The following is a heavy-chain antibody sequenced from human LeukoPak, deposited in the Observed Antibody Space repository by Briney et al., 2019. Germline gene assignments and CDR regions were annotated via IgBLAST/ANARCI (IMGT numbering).Heavy chain of an antibody. V-gene: IGHV4-34*01. J-gene: IGHJ6*03. D-gene: IGHD2-15*01. CDR2: INHSGST. CDR3: ARGLGVVVVAATPGYYYMDV. CDR1: GGSFSGYY. Sequence: PSETLSLTCAVYGGSFSGYYWSWIRQPPGKGLEWIGEINHSGSTNYNPSLKSRVTISVDTSKNQFSLKLSSVTAADTAVYYCARGLGVVVVAATPGYYYMDVRGKGTTVTVSS.